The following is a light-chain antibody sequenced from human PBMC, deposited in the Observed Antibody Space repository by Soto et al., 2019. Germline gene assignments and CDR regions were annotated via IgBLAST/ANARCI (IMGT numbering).Light chain of an antibody. V-gene: IGLV2-23*02. CDR2: KVS. CDR1: SSDIGSYHL. J-gene: IGLJ1*01. Sequence: QSALTQPASVSGSPGQSITISCTGTSSDIGSYHLVSWYQHQSGKAPKLIIYKVSQWPSGVSDRFSASKSGNTASLTISGLQAEDEADYYGCSYAGSNWGYVFGTGTKVTDL. CDR3: CSYAGSNWGYV.